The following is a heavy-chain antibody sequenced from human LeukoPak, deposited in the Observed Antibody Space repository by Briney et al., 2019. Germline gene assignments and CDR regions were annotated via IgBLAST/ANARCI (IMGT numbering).Heavy chain of an antibody. Sequence: SETLSLTCTVSGGSISSGSYYWSWIRQPAGKGLEWIGRIYTSGSTNYNPSLKSRVTISVDTSKNQFSLKLSSVTAADTAVYYCARVNYYDSSGTDYWGQGTLVTVSS. V-gene: IGHV4-61*02. CDR1: GGSISSGSYY. CDR2: IYTSGST. CDR3: ARVNYYDSSGTDY. D-gene: IGHD3-22*01. J-gene: IGHJ4*02.